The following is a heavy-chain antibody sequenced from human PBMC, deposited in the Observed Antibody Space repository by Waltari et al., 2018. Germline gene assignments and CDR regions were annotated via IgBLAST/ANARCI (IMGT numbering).Heavy chain of an antibody. CDR1: GFTFRTSR. J-gene: IGHJ4*02. CDR3: ARGRIYHDSSASGYYFDY. V-gene: IGHV3-21*01. Sequence: EVQLVDSGGGLVKPGGSLRLSCAASGFTFRTSRMNWVRQVPGKGLEWVSSISSSSSIYYADSVKGRFTISRDNAKNSLDLQMNSLRVEDTAVYYCARGRIYHDSSASGYYFDYWGQGTLVAVSS. CDR2: ISSSSSI. D-gene: IGHD3-22*01.